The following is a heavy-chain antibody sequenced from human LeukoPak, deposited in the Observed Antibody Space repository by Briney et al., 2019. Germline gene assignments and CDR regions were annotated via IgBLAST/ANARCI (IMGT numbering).Heavy chain of an antibody. Sequence: SVKVSCKASGGTFSSYAISWVRQAPGQGLEWTGGIIPIFGTANYAQKFQGRVTITADESTSAAYMELSSLRSEDTAVYYCARVPSTVVTPLSDYYYYYGMDVWGQGTTVTVSS. CDR3: ARVPSTVVTPLSDYYYYYGMDV. CDR1: GGTFSSYA. D-gene: IGHD4-23*01. V-gene: IGHV1-69*13. J-gene: IGHJ6*02. CDR2: IIPIFGTA.